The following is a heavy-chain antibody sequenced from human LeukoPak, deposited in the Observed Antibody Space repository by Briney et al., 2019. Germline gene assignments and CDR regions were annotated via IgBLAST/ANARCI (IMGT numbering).Heavy chain of an antibody. Sequence: GESLQISCKGSGYSFTSYWIGWVRQMPGKGLEWMGIIYPGDSDTRYSPSFQGQVTISADKSISTAYLQWSSLKASDTAMYYCARPSYYYDSSGYQYYFDYWGQGTLVTVSS. CDR1: GYSFTSYW. V-gene: IGHV5-51*01. D-gene: IGHD3-22*01. J-gene: IGHJ4*02. CDR3: ARPSYYYDSSGYQYYFDY. CDR2: IYPGDSDT.